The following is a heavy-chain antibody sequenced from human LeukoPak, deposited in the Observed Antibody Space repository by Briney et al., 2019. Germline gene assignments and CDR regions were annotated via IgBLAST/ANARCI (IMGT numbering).Heavy chain of an antibody. Sequence: GRSLRLSCAASGFTFSSYGMHWVRQAPGKGLEWVAVIWYDGSNKYYADSVKGRFTISRDNSKNTLYLQMNSLRAEDTAVYYCAKDRRSGSLDYWGQGTLVTVSS. J-gene: IGHJ4*02. CDR1: GFTFSSYG. CDR3: AKDRRSGSLDY. CDR2: IWYDGSNK. D-gene: IGHD1-26*01. V-gene: IGHV3-33*06.